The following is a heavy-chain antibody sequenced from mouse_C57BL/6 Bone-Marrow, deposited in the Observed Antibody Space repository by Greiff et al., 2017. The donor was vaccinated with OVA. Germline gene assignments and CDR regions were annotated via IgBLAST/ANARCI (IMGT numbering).Heavy chain of an antibody. CDR3: ARSAYYGNSAGFAY. D-gene: IGHD2-1*01. Sequence: VQLQQSDAELVKPGASVKISCKVSGYTFTDHTIHWLKQRSEQGLEWIGYIYTRDGSTKYNEKFKGKATLTADKSASTAYMQHNSLTSEDSAVYFGARSAYYGNSAGFAYWGQGTLVTVSA. CDR1: GYTFTDHT. CDR2: IYTRDGST. J-gene: IGHJ3*01. V-gene: IGHV1-78*01.